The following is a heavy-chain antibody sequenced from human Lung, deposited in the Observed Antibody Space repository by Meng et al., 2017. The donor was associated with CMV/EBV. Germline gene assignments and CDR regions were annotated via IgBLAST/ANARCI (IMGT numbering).Heavy chain of an antibody. V-gene: IGHV3-21*01. Sequence: SCFPFRRYCLNRVRQAPSQGLAWVSSISSSSSYIYYAASVKGRFTISTDTATNSLYLQLNRLSAEDTAVYYCARALHSGSYSRPDSWGQGTLVTVSS. J-gene: IGHJ4*02. CDR1: CFPFRRYC. CDR3: ARALHSGSYSRPDS. CDR2: ISSSSSYI. D-gene: IGHD1-26*01.